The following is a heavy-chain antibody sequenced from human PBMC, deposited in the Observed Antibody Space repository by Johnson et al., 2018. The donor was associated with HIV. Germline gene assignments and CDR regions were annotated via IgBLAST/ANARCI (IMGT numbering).Heavy chain of an antibody. CDR1: RFTFSDYY. D-gene: IGHD3-22*01. CDR3: ARDRGYWDAFDI. V-gene: IGHV3-11*04. J-gene: IGHJ3*02. CDR2: ISSSGGTI. Sequence: QVQLVESGGGLVKPGGSLRLSCAASRFTFSDYYMSWIRQTPGKGLEWVSYISSSGGTIYYADSVKRRFPISRDNAKNSLYLQMNSLRAEDSAVYYCARDRGYWDAFDIWGQGTMVTVSS.